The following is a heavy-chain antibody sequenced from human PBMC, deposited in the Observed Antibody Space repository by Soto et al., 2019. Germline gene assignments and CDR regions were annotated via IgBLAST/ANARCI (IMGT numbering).Heavy chain of an antibody. CDR1: GYTFTSYG. V-gene: IGHV1-18*01. CDR2: ISAYNGNT. Sequence: GASVKVSCKASGYTFTSYGISWVRQAPGQGLEWMGWISAYNGNTNYAQKLQGRVTMTTDTSTSTAYMELRSLRSDDTAVYYCARDEEDYYYGSGSYYNVPNWFDPWGQGTLVTVSS. D-gene: IGHD3-10*01. J-gene: IGHJ5*02. CDR3: ARDEEDYYYGSGSYYNVPNWFDP.